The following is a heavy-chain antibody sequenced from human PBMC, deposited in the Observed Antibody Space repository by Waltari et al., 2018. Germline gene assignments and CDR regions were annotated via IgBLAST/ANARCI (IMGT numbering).Heavy chain of an antibody. CDR3: ARGYCSSTSPCWFDP. CDR1: GGSISSSSYY. J-gene: IGHJ5*02. Sequence: QLQLQESGPGLVKPSETLSLTCTVSGGSISSSSYYWGWIRQPPGKGLEWIGSIYYSGSTFYNPSLKRRVTISVDTSKNQFSLKLRSVTAADTAVYYCARGYCSSTSPCWFDPWGQGTLVTVSS. CDR2: IYYSGST. V-gene: IGHV4-39*07. D-gene: IGHD2-2*01.